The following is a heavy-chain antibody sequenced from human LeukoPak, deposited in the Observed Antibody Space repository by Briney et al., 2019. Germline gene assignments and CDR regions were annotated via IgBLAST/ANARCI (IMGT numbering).Heavy chain of an antibody. Sequence: ASVKVSCKASGYTFTSYDINWVRQATGQGLEWMGWMSPNSGNTGYAQKFQGRVTMTRNTSISTAYMELSSLRSEDTAVYYCASRYYYDSSGYLYYYGMDVWGQGTTVTVSS. V-gene: IGHV1-8*01. CDR1: GYTFTSYD. J-gene: IGHJ6*02. CDR2: MSPNSGNT. D-gene: IGHD3-22*01. CDR3: ASRYYYDSSGYLYYYGMDV.